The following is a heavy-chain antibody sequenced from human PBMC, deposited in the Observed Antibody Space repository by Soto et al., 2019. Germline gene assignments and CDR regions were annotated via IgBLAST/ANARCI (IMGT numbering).Heavy chain of an antibody. CDR1: GFTFSSYS. CDR2: ISSSSSYK. V-gene: IGHV3-21*01. CDR3: AREGSSTWYYGMDV. Sequence: SLRLSCAASGFTFSSYSMNWVRQAPGKGLEWVSSISSSSSYKYYADSVKGRLTISRDNAKNSLYPQMNSLRAEDTAVYYCAREGSSTWYYGMDVWGQGTTVTVSS. J-gene: IGHJ6*02. D-gene: IGHD6-13*01.